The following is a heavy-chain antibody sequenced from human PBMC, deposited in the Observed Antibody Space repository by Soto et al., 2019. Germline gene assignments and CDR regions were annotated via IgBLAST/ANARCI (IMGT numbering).Heavy chain of an antibody. J-gene: IGHJ4*02. CDR1: GASISSRSYY. D-gene: IGHD5-12*01. CDR3: ASTGYDQTEYYFDS. Sequence: QLELQESGPGLVKPSETLSLTCTVSGASISSRSYYWDWIRQPPGKGLEWIGAVYYSGNTYYNPSLKSRVTISVDTSKNQFSLRLTSVTAADTSVYYCASTGYDQTEYYFDSWGQGTLVTVSS. CDR2: VYYSGNT. V-gene: IGHV4-39*01.